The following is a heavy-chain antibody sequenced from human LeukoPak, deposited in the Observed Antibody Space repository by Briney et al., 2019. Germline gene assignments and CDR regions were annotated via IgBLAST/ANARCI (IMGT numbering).Heavy chain of an antibody. Sequence: SETLSLTCTVSGGSISSYYWSWIRQPPGKGLEWIGYIYYSGSTNYNPSLKSRVTISVDTSKNQFSLKLSSVTAADTAVYYCARDKTLYYYVSTGVWYFDLWGRGTLVTVSS. CDR1: GGSISSYY. J-gene: IGHJ2*01. CDR2: IYYSGST. CDR3: ARDKTLYYYVSTGVWYFDL. D-gene: IGHD3-22*01. V-gene: IGHV4-59*01.